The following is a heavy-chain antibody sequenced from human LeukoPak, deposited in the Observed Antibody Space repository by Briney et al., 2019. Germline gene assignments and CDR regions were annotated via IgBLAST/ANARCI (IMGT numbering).Heavy chain of an antibody. V-gene: IGHV4-30-4*01. CDR3: ARIMALSYGMDV. J-gene: IGHJ6*02. D-gene: IGHD3-16*01. CDR1: GGSISSGDYY. Sequence: SQTLSLTCTVSGGSISSGDYYWSWIRQPPGKALEWIAYISYSGSAYYNPSLKSRVTISIDTSKNQFSLKVNSVTAADTAMYCCARIMALSYGMDVWGQGTTVTVSS. CDR2: ISYSGSA.